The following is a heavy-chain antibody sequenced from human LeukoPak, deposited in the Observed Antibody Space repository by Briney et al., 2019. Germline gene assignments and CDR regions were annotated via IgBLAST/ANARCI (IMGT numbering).Heavy chain of an antibody. V-gene: IGHV1-2*02. Sequence: ASVKVSCKASGYTFTDYYIHWVRQAPGQGLEWMGWINPNSGGTNYAQKFQGRVTLTRYTSISTASMELSRLRSDDTAVYYCARGEAAIFGVASLPPYYYYMDVWGKGTTVTVSS. CDR1: GYTFTDYY. CDR3: ARGEAAIFGVASLPPYYYYMDV. CDR2: INPNSGGT. J-gene: IGHJ6*03. D-gene: IGHD3-3*01.